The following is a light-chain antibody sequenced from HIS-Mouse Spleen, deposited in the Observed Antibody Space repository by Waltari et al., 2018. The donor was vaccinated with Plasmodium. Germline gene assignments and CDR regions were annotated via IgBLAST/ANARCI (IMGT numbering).Light chain of an antibody. V-gene: IGKV3-15*01. CDR1: QTVSSN. CDR3: QQYNNWSFT. CDR2: GAS. J-gene: IGKJ3*01. Sequence: EIVITQSPAPLSVSPGASATLSCRASQTVSSNLAWYQQKPGQAPRLLIYGASTRATGIPARFSGSGSGTEFTLTISSLQSEDFAVYYCQQYNNWSFTFGPGTKVDIK.